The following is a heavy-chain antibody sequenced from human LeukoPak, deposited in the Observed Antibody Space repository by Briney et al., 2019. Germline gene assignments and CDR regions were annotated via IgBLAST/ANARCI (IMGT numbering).Heavy chain of an antibody. Sequence: GGSLRLSCAASGFTFSSYAMSWVRQAPGKGLEWVSVIYSGGSTYYADSVKGRFTISRDNSKNTLYLQMNSLRAEDTAVYYCAREDSYGRRYFDYWGQGTLVTVSS. CDR2: IYSGGST. J-gene: IGHJ4*02. D-gene: IGHD5-18*01. CDR3: AREDSYGRRYFDY. V-gene: IGHV3-66*01. CDR1: GFTFSSYA.